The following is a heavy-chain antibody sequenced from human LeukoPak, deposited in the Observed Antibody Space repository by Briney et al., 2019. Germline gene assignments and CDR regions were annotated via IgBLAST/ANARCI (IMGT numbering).Heavy chain of an antibody. CDR2: ISSSSSTI. CDR1: GFTFSSYS. D-gene: IGHD3-10*01. CDR3: ARVQPGYGLPPNWFDP. J-gene: IGHJ5*02. V-gene: IGHV3-48*01. Sequence: GGSLRLSCAASGFTFSSYSMNWVRQAPGKGLEWVSYISSSSSTIYYADSVKGRFTISRDKAKNSLYLQMNSLRAEDTAVYYCARVQPGYGLPPNWFDPWGQGTLVTVSS.